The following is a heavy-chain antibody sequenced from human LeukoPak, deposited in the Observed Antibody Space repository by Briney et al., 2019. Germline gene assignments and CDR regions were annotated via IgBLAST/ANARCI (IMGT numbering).Heavy chain of an antibody. D-gene: IGHD6-19*01. CDR2: ISYDGSNK. J-gene: IGHJ4*02. Sequence: GRSLRLSCAASGFTFSSYAMHWVREAPGKGLEWVAVISYDGSNKYYADSVKGRFTISRDNSKNTLYLQMNSLRAEDTAVYYCARDPGYSSGWSLDYWGQGTLVTVSS. CDR3: ARDPGYSSGWSLDY. CDR1: GFTFSSYA. V-gene: IGHV3-30-3*01.